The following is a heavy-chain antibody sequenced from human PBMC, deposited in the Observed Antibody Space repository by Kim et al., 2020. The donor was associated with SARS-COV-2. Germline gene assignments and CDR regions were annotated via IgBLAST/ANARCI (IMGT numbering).Heavy chain of an antibody. CDR1: GGTFSSYA. CDR2: IIPIFGTA. CDR3: ACLLRYADAFDI. J-gene: IGHJ3*02. Sequence: SVKVSCKASGGTFSSYAISWVRQAPGQGLEWMGGIIPIFGTANYAQKFQGRVTITADESTSTAYMELSSLRSEDTAVYYCACLLRYADAFDIWGQGTMVTVSS. V-gene: IGHV1-69*13. D-gene: IGHD2-15*01.